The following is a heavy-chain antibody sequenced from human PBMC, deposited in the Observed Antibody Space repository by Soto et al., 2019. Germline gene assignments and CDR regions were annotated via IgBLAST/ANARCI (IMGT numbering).Heavy chain of an antibody. D-gene: IGHD3-16*01. J-gene: IGHJ4*02. Sequence: EVHLVESGGGLVQAGGSLRLSCEASGFTFRSYEMHWVRQAPGKGLEWLSSISSSNDFIYYSESVKGRFTISRDNANNALYLQRNGLAAAESGIYYGAMGVNGIDRLDYWGQGATVTVPS. CDR1: GFTFRSYE. CDR3: AMGVNGIDRLDY. V-gene: IGHV3-48*03. CDR2: ISSSNDFI.